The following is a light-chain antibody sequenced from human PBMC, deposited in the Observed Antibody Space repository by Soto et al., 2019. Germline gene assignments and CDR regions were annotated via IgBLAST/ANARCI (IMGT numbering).Light chain of an antibody. J-gene: IGLJ2*01. CDR3: TSYGGSMNLV. CDR1: SSDIGGYNY. CDR2: QVN. V-gene: IGLV2-8*01. Sequence: QSALTQPPSASGSPGQSVTISCTGTSSDIGGYNYVSWYQQHPGKAPKVLIYQVNKRPSGVPDRFSGSKSGDTASLTVSGLQAEDEADYYCTSYGGSMNLVFGGGTKRTVL.